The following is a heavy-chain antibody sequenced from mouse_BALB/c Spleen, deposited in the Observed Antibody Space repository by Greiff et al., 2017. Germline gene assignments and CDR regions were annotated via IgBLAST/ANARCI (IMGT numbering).Heavy chain of an antibody. Sequence: EVQGVESGGGLVQPGGSRKLSCAASGFTFSSFGMHWVRQAPEKGLEWVAYISSGSSTIYYADTVKGRFTISRDNPKNTLFLQMTSLRSEDTAMYYCARWATVVASGAMDYWGQGTSVTVSS. CDR3: ARWATVVASGAMDY. V-gene: IGHV5-17*02. J-gene: IGHJ4*01. CDR1: GFTFSSFG. CDR2: ISSGSSTI. D-gene: IGHD1-1*01.